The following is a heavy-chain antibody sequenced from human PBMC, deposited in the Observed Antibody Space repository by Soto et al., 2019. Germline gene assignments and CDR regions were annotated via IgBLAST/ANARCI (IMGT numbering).Heavy chain of an antibody. J-gene: IGHJ3*02. CDR2: INPNSGGT. CDR1: GYTFTGYY. D-gene: IGHD2-2*02. V-gene: IGHV1-2*04. Sequence: GASVKVSCKASGYTFTGYYMHWVRQAPGQGLEWMGWINPNSGGTNYAQKFQGWVTMTRDTSISTAYMELSRLRSDDTAVYYCARDQGYCSSTSCHMAKRTDAFDIWGQGTMVTVS. CDR3: ARDQGYCSSTSCHMAKRTDAFDI.